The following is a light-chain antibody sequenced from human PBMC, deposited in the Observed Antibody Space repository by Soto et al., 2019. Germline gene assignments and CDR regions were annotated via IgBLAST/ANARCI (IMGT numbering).Light chain of an antibody. V-gene: IGLV1-40*01. J-gene: IGLJ3*02. Sequence: QSVLTQPPSVSGAPGQRVTISCTGSSSNIGARFDVHWYQQLPGTAPKLLIYDNNDRPSGVPDRFSGSKSGTSASLAITGLQAECEADSSVQAYDSSQSGSVFGGGTNLTVL. CDR3: QAYDSSQSGSV. CDR2: DNN. CDR1: SSNIGARFD.